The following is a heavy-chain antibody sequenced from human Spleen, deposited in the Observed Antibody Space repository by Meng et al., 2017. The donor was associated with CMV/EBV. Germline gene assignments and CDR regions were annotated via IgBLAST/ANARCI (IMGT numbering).Heavy chain of an antibody. CDR1: GGSISSSSYY. J-gene: IGHJ4*02. CDR3: ARFYDFYY. D-gene: IGHD3-3*01. Sequence: GPLRLSCTVSGGSISSSSYYWGWIRQPPGKGLEWIGSIYYSGSTYYYPSLKSRVTISVDTSKNQFSLKLSSVTAADTAVYYCARFYDFYYWGQGTLVTVSS. CDR2: IYYSGST. V-gene: IGHV4-39*07.